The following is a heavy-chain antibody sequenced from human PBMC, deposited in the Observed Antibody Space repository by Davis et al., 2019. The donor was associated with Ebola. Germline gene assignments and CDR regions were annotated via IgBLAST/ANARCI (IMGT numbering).Heavy chain of an antibody. CDR1: GFTFSSYS. CDR3: ARERIVVVPAAGRYNWFDP. CDR2: ISSSSSTI. V-gene: IGHV3-48*02. D-gene: IGHD2-2*01. Sequence: GRPLRLSSPAPGFTFSSYSMNWLRQAPGKGLEWVSYISSSSSTIYYADSVKGRFTISRDNAKNSLYLQMNSLRDEDTAVYYCARERIVVVPAAGRYNWFDPWGQGTLVTVSS. J-gene: IGHJ5*02.